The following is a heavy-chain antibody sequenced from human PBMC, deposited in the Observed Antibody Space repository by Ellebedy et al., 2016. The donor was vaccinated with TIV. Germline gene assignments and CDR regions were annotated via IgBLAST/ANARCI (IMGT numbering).Heavy chain of an antibody. CDR2: ISYDESNK. CDR1: GFTFSNYA. Sequence: GESLKISCAASGFTFSNYAMYWVRQAPGKGLEWVAVISYDESNKYYADSVKGRFTISRDNSKNTLYLQMNSLRAEDTAVYYCARGVAAGILVPSGYWGQGTLVTVSS. J-gene: IGHJ4*02. V-gene: IGHV3-30-3*01. CDR3: ARGVAAGILVPSGY. D-gene: IGHD6-13*01.